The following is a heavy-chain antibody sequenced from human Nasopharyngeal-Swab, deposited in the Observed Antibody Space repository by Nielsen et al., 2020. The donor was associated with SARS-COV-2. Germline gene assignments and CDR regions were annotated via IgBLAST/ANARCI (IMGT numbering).Heavy chain of an antibody. Sequence: GESLKISCAASGFTFSSYAMSWVRQAPGKGLEWVSAISGSGGSTYYADSVKGRFTISRDNSKNTLYLQMNSLRAEDTAVYYCARDREWAFDYWGQGILVTVSS. CDR2: ISGSGGST. V-gene: IGHV3-23*01. CDR3: ARDREWAFDY. CDR1: GFTFSSYA. J-gene: IGHJ4*02. D-gene: IGHD3-3*01.